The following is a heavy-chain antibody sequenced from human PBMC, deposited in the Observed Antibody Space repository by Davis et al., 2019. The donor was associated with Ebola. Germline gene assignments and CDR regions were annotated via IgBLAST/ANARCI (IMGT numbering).Heavy chain of an antibody. J-gene: IGHJ6*04. Sequence: SETLSLTCAVYGGSFSGSYWSWIRHPPGKGLEWIGSIYYSGSTYYNPSLKSRVTISVDTSKNQFSLKLSSVTAADTAVYYCARLLIDSSGWYFYGMDVWGKGTTVTVSS. CDR1: GGSFSGSY. D-gene: IGHD6-19*01. CDR2: IYYSGST. V-gene: IGHV4-34*01. CDR3: ARLLIDSSGWYFYGMDV.